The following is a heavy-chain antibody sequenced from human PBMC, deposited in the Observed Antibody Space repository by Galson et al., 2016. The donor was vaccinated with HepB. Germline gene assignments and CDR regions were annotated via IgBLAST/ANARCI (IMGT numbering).Heavy chain of an antibody. CDR1: GFTFSSYA. J-gene: IGHJ4*02. D-gene: IGHD6-25*01. Sequence: SLRLSCAASGFTFSSYAMHWVRQAPGKGLEWVAVISYDGRNKYYTDSVKGRFTISRDNSKNTLYLQMNSLRAEDAAVYYCTEDSSSAIWHLWGQGTLVTVSS. V-gene: IGHV3-30*04. CDR3: TEDSSSAIWHL. CDR2: ISYDGRNK.